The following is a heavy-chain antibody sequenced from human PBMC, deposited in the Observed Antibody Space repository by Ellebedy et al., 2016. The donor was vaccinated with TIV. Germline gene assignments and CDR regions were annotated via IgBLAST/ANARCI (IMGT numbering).Heavy chain of an antibody. Sequence: SETLSLXCIVSGVSISGYYWAWIRQPPGKGLEWIGHIYDSGSHYYPSLKSRVTISVDTSKNHVSLKLSSVTAADTAVYYCARAGGGRPFHIWGQGTMVTVSS. CDR1: GVSISGYY. V-gene: IGHV4-59*13. J-gene: IGHJ3*02. CDR3: ARAGGGRPFHI. CDR2: IYDSGS. D-gene: IGHD4-23*01.